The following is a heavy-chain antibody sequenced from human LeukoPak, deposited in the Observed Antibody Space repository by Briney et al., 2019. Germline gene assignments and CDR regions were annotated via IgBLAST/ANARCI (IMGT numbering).Heavy chain of an antibody. CDR2: IYYSGST. D-gene: IGHD4-11*01. J-gene: IGHJ4*02. V-gene: IGHV4-39*07. CDR1: GGSISSSSYY. CDR3: ARLFTTVTNLPNY. Sequence: SETLSLTCTVSGGSISSSSYYWGWIRQPPGKGLEWIGSIYYSGSTYYNPSLKSRVTISVDTSKNQFSLKLSSVTAADTAVYYCARLFTTVTNLPNYWGQGTLVTVSS.